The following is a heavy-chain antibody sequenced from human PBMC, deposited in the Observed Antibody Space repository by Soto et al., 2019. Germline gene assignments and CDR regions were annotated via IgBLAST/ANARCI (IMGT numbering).Heavy chain of an antibody. Sequence: SETLSLTCTVSGDSLSTYYWTWIRQPPGRRLEWIGYIYYSGTTDYNPSLEGRVTISVDTSKNQFSLNLRSVTAADTAVYYCAREFTMVRGERYYGMDVWGQGTTVTVSS. CDR1: GDSLSTYY. J-gene: IGHJ6*02. CDR2: IYYSGTT. V-gene: IGHV4-59*12. CDR3: AREFTMVRGERYYGMDV. D-gene: IGHD3-10*01.